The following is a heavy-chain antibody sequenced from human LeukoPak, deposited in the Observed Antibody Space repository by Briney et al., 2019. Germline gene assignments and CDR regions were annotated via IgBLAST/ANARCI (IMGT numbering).Heavy chain of an antibody. CDR2: ISYDGSNK. Sequence: PGGSLRLSCAASGFTFSSYAMHWVRQAPGKGLEWVAVISYDGSNKYYADSVKGRFTISRDNSKNTLYLQMNSLRAEDTAVYHCARQVVTLSSDAFDIWGQGTMVTVSS. J-gene: IGHJ3*02. CDR1: GFTFSSYA. V-gene: IGHV3-30-3*01. D-gene: IGHD2-21*02. CDR3: ARQVVTLSSDAFDI.